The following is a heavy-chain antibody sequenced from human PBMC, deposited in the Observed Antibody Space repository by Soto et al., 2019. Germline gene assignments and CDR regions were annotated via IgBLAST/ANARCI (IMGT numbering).Heavy chain of an antibody. J-gene: IGHJ4*02. Sequence: WRRQAPGQKVEWMGWINVGNGNTKYPQKFQDRVSITRDTSASTAYMELSSLKSEDTAVYYCATDHFPGFDYWGQRTPVTGSS. V-gene: IGHV1-3*01. D-gene: IGHD3-3*02. CDR3: ATDHFPGFDY. CDR2: INVGNGNT.